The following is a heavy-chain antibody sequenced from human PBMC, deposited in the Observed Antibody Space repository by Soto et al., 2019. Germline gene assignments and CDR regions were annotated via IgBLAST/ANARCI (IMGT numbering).Heavy chain of an antibody. D-gene: IGHD6-13*01. CDR3: ARGRLAAAVAGFDP. Sequence: SETLSLTCAVYGGSFSGYYWSWIRQPPGKGLEWIGEINHSGSTNYNPSLKSRVTISVDTSKNQFSLKLSSVTAADTAVYYCARGRLAAAVAGFDPWGRGTLVTVSS. V-gene: IGHV4-34*01. CDR1: GGSFSGYY. CDR2: INHSGST. J-gene: IGHJ5*02.